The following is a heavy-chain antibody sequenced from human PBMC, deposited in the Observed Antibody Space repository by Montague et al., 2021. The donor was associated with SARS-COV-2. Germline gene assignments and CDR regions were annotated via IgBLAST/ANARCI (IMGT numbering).Heavy chain of an antibody. CDR2: IYYSGST. CDR1: GGSISSYY. CDR3: ARKTSRGLTIFGVVTASYCFDY. Sequence: SETLSLTCTVSGGSISSYYWSWIRQPPGKGLEWIGYIYYSGSTYYNPSLKSRVTISVDTSKNQFSLKLSSGTAADTAVFYCARKTSRGLTIFGVVTASYCFDYWGQGTMVTVSS. D-gene: IGHD3-3*01. V-gene: IGHV4-59*04. J-gene: IGHJ4*02.